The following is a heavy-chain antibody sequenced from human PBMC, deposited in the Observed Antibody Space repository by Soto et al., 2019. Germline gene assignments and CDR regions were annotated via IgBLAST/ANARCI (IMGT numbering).Heavy chain of an antibody. CDR1: GFTFSSYW. D-gene: IGHD6-19*01. CDR3: ARDGYDSSGWFYFDY. CDR2: IKQDGSEK. V-gene: IGHV3-7*05. Sequence: EVQLVESGGGLVQPGGSLRLSCAASGFTFSSYWMSWVRQAPGKGLEWVANIKQDGSEKYYVDSVKGRSTISRDNAKNSLYLQMNSLRAEDTAVYYCARDGYDSSGWFYFDYWGQGTLVTVSS. J-gene: IGHJ4*02.